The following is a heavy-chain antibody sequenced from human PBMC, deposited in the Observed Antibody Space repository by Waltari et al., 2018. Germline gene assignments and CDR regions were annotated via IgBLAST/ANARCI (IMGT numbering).Heavy chain of an antibody. Sequence: EVQLVESGGGLVQPGGSLRLSCAASGFTFSSYWMSWVRQAPGQGLEGVANIKQDGSEKYYVDSVKGRFTTSRANAKNSLYLQIKSLRAEDTAVYYCASVGYCSSTICYSYMDVWGKGTTVTISS. CDR3: ASVGYCSSTICYSYMDV. CDR1: GFTFSSYW. CDR2: IKQDGSEK. D-gene: IGHD2-2*01. V-gene: IGHV3-7*01. J-gene: IGHJ6*03.